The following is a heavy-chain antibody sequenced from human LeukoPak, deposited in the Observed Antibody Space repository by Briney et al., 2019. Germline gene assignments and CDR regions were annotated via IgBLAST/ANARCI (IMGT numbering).Heavy chain of an antibody. CDR3: AREDTAMVTTRYFDY. D-gene: IGHD5-18*01. J-gene: IGHJ4*02. CDR2: IIPILGIA. Sequence: SVKVSCKASGGTFSSYAISWVRQAPGQGLEWMGGIIPILGIANYAQRFQGRVTITADKSTSTAYMELSSLRSEDTAVYYCAREDTAMVTTRYFDYWGQGTLVTVSS. CDR1: GGTFSSYA. V-gene: IGHV1-69*10.